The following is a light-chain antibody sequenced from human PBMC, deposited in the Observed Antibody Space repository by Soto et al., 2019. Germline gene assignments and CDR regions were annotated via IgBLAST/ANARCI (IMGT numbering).Light chain of an antibody. Sequence: EIVMTQSPVTLSVSPGERATLSCRASQSVSSNLAWYQQTPGQAPRLLIHGASTRATGIPARFSGSGSGTEFTLTTSSLQSDDFALYYCQQYNTWPPWTFGQGTKVEIK. V-gene: IGKV3-15*01. CDR1: QSVSSN. J-gene: IGKJ1*01. CDR3: QQYNTWPPWT. CDR2: GAS.